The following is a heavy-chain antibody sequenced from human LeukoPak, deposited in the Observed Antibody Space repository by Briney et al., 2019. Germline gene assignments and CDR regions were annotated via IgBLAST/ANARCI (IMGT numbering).Heavy chain of an antibody. V-gene: IGHV4-4*09. CDR2: IYTSGST. CDR3: AREFHYYGSGSNPDV. Sequence: SETLSLTCTVSGGSISSYYWSWIRQPPGKGLEWIGYIYTSGSTNYNPSLKSRVTISVDTSKNQFSLKLSSVTAADTAVYYCAREFHYYGSGSNPDVWGKGTTVTVSS. D-gene: IGHD3-10*01. J-gene: IGHJ6*04. CDR1: GGSISSYY.